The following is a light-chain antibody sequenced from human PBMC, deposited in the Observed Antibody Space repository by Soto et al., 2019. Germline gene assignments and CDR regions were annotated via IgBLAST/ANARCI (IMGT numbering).Light chain of an antibody. CDR1: QTISSW. CDR2: KAS. Sequence: DIQMTQSPSTLSGSVGDRVTITCRASQTISSWLAWYQQKPGKAPKLLIYKASTLKSGVPSRFSGSGSGTEFTLTISSLQPDDFATYYCQQYDRYSYSFGQGTKVDIK. V-gene: IGKV1-5*03. J-gene: IGKJ2*01. CDR3: QQYDRYSYS.